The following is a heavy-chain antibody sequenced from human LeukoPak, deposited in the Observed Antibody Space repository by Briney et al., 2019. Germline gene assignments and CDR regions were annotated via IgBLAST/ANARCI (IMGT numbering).Heavy chain of an antibody. CDR2: IYSGGST. CDR1: GFTVSSNY. D-gene: IGHD3-10*01. J-gene: IGHJ4*02. CDR3: ASDYYGSGVNDY. Sequence: GGSLRLSCAVSGFTVSSNYMSWVRQAPGKGLEWVSVIYSGGSTYYADSVKGRFTISRDNSKNTLYLQMNSLRAEDTAVYYCASDYYGSGVNDYWGQGTLVTVSS. V-gene: IGHV3-53*01.